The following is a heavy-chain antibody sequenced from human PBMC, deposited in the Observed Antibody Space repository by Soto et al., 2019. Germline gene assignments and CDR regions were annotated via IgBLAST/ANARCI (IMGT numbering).Heavy chain of an antibody. Sequence: SQTLSLTCANTGDSVSSNSAGWSWVRQSPSRGLEWLGRTYYRSKWYYEYAVSVRGRITINPDTSKNQYFLQLNSVTPEDTAVYFCARGEQYSGRIFDYWGQGTLVTVSS. D-gene: IGHD1-26*01. CDR2: TYYRSKWYY. J-gene: IGHJ4*01. CDR1: GDSVSSNSAG. V-gene: IGHV6-1*01. CDR3: ARGEQYSGRIFDY.